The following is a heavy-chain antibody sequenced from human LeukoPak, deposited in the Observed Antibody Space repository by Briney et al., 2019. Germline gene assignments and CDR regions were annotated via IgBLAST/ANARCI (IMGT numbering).Heavy chain of an antibody. Sequence: SETLSLTCTVSGGSISSSSYYWGWIRQPPGKGLEWIGSIYYSGSTYYNPSLKSRVTISVDTSKNQFSLKLSSVTAADTAVCYCARDLRGYYGSGSQGLFDYWGQGTLVTVSS. CDR3: ARDLRGYYGSGSQGLFDY. D-gene: IGHD3-10*01. V-gene: IGHV4-39*02. CDR1: GGSISSSSYY. J-gene: IGHJ4*02. CDR2: IYYSGST.